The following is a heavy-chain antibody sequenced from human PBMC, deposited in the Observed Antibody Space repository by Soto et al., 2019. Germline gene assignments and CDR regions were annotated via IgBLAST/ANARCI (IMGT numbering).Heavy chain of an antibody. CDR2: INPNSGGT. CDR1: GYTFTGYY. V-gene: IGHV1-2*02. Sequence: QVQLVQSGAEVKKPGASVKVSCKASGYTFTGYYMHWVRQAPGQGLEWMGWINPNSGGTNYAQKFQGGVTMTRDTSISTAYMELSRLRSDDTAVYYCARELGYCSGGSCSGGYFDYWGQGTLVTVSS. CDR3: ARELGYCSGGSCSGGYFDY. D-gene: IGHD2-15*01. J-gene: IGHJ4*02.